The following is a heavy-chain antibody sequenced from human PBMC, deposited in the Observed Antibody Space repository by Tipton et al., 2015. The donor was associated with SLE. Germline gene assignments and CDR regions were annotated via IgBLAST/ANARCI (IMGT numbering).Heavy chain of an antibody. CDR1: GGSISSGSYY. CDR3: ARSLGAGFCSGGNCFEPLDY. J-gene: IGHJ4*02. Sequence: LRLSCTVSGGSISSGSYYWSWIRQPAGKRLEWIGHIYFSGGANYNPSLKSRVTISADTSKNQFSLKLNSVTAVDTAIYYCARSLGAGFCSGGNCFEPLDYWGQGILVTVSS. D-gene: IGHD2-15*01. CDR2: IYFSGGA. V-gene: IGHV4-61*09.